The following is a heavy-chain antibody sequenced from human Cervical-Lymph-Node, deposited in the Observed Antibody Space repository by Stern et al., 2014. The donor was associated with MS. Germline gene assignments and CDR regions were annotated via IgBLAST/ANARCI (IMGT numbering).Heavy chain of an antibody. CDR2: KFPDGSNQ. V-gene: IGHV3-33*01. J-gene: IGHJ3*02. CDR3: ARDANIVVVVTAGDAFDI. CDR1: GFTFSRSA. D-gene: IGHD2-15*01. Sequence: VQLVQSGAGVVQPGGSLRLSCEASGFTFSRSAMHWVRQAPGQGLAWVAVKFPDGSNQYYADSVKDRFTISRNNTKNMLFLQMDSLRADDAALYYCARDANIVVVVTAGDAFDIWGQGTMVTVSS.